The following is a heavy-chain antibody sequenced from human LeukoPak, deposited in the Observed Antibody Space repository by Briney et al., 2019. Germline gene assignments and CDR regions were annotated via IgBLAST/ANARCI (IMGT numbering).Heavy chain of an antibody. Sequence: PSETLSLTCTVSGGSISSSSYYWGWIRQPPGKGLEWIGSIYYSGSTYYNPSLKSRVTISVDTSKNQFSLKLSSVTAADTVVYYCASGPYYYMDVWGKGTTVTVSS. CDR1: GGSISSSSYY. CDR3: ASGPYYYMDV. J-gene: IGHJ6*03. V-gene: IGHV4-39*01. CDR2: IYYSGST.